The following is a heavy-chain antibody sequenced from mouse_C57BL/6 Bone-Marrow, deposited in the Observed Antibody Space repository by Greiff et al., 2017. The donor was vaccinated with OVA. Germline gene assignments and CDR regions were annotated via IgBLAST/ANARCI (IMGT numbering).Heavy chain of an antibody. J-gene: IGHJ2*01. CDR1: GYTFTSYW. D-gene: IGHD1-3*01. Sequence: VQLVEPGAELAKPGASVKLSCKASGYTFTSYWMHWVKQRPGQGLEWIGYINPSSGYTKYNQKFKDKATLTADKSSSTAYMQLSSLTSEDSAVYYCAGGVECVDYWGQGTTLTVSS. CDR3: AGGVECVDY. V-gene: IGHV1-7*01. CDR2: INPSSGYT.